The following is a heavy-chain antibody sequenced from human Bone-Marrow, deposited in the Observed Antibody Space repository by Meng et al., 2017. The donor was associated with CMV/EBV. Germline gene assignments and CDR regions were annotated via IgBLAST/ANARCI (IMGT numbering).Heavy chain of an antibody. CDR3: ARDRYCSSTSFHNWFDP. J-gene: IGHJ5*02. CDR1: GFTFSSSW. CDR2: IKCDGSEK. V-gene: IGHV3-52*01. D-gene: IGHD2-2*01. Sequence: GESLKSSCAGSGFTFSSSWMHWVCQAPEKGLEWVADIKCDGSEKYYVDSVKGRLTSSRDNAKNTLYLPVYSLRAEDTAVYYCARDRYCSSTSFHNWFDPWGQGTLVTVSS.